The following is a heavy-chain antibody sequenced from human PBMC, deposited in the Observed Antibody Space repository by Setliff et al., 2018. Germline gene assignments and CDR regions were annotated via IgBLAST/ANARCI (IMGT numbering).Heavy chain of an antibody. J-gene: IGHJ6*03. Sequence: GGSLRLSCAASGFTFSSYEMNWVRQAPGKGLEWVSYISSSGSTIYYADSVKGRFTISRDNAKNSLYLQMNSLRADDAAVYYCARSSAPIKRDYMDVWGKGTTVTVSS. CDR3: ARSSAPIKRDYMDV. CDR2: ISSSGSTI. V-gene: IGHV3-48*03. D-gene: IGHD2-2*02. CDR1: GFTFSSYE.